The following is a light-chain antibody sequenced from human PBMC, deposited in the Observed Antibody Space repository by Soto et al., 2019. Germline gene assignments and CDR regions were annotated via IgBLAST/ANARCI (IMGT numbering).Light chain of an antibody. J-gene: IGKJ1*01. Sequence: DIQMSRSPSTLSASVGDTVTVTCRASQSISMWLAWYQQRPGKGPKLLIYKASDLQGGVSSRFSGSGSGTEFTLTISGLQPDYFATYYCQQCFTYPWTFGHGTKVDIK. CDR1: QSISMW. CDR2: KAS. CDR3: QQCFTYPWT. V-gene: IGKV1-5*03.